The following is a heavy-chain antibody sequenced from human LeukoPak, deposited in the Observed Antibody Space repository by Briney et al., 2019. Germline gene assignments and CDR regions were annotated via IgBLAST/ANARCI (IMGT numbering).Heavy chain of an antibody. D-gene: IGHD2-8*01. J-gene: IGHJ6*03. CDR2: IYTSWST. Sequence: SETLSLTCPVSGGSISSYYWSWIRPPPGKGLEGIGYIYTSWSTNYNPSLKSRVTISVDTSKNQFSLKLSSVTAADTAVYYCARQAPHPNMNYYYYYMDVWGKGTTVTVSS. CDR1: GGSISSYY. V-gene: IGHV4-4*09. CDR3: ARQAPHPNMNYYYYYMDV.